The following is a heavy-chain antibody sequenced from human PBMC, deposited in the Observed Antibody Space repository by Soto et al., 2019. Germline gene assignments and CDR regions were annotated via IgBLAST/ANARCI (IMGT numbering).Heavy chain of an antibody. CDR1: IGSITRSDYY. Sequence: PSETLSLTCTVSIGSITRSDYYWSWIRQPPGKGLEWIGYIYYSGSAYYNPSLKSRVFISVDTSKNQFSLNLNSVTAADTAVYYCARGSEEKLDAQEMWFEPWGQGTLVTVSS. CDR3: ARGSEEKLDAQEMWFEP. D-gene: IGHD6-13*01. CDR2: IYYSGSA. J-gene: IGHJ5*02. V-gene: IGHV4-30-4*01.